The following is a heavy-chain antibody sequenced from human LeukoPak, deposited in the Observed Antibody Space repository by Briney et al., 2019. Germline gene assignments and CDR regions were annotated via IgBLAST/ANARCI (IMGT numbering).Heavy chain of an antibody. CDR2: IHYSGST. V-gene: IGHV4-39*07. Sequence: PSETLSLTCTVSGGSISSSSYFWVWIRQPPGKGLEWIGSIHYSGSTYYNPSLKSRVTMSVDTSKNQFSLKVSSMTAADTGVYYCARGRFWDNYYFDSWGQGTLVTVSS. CDR1: GGSISSSSYF. CDR3: ARGRFWDNYYFDS. D-gene: IGHD1/OR15-1a*01. J-gene: IGHJ4*02.